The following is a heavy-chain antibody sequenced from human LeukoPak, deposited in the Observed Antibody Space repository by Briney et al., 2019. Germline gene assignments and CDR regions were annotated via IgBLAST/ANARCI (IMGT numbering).Heavy chain of an antibody. V-gene: IGHV3-53*05. J-gene: IGHJ5*02. CDR3: AKDFLYCSGGSCTANWFDP. Sequence: GGSLRLSCAASGFTVSSNYMSWVRQAPGKGLEWVSVIYSGGSTYYADSVKGRFTISRDNSKNSLYLQMNSLRTEDTALYYCAKDFLYCSGGSCTANWFDPWGQGTLATVSS. D-gene: IGHD2-15*01. CDR2: IYSGGST. CDR1: GFTVSSNY.